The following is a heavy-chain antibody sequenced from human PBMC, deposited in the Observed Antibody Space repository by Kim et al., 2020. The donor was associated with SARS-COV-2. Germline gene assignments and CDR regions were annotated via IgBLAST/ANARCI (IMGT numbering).Heavy chain of an antibody. Sequence: GGSLRLSCEGFGFAFSSYQMSWVRQAPGKGLEWVAKIKPDGIQKYYVDSVKGRFTISRDNAKNSVYLEMNSLRAEDAALYYCARDWSGSGTSLDYWGQGT. CDR2: IKPDGIQK. D-gene: IGHD3-10*01. J-gene: IGHJ4*02. CDR1: GFAFSSYQ. V-gene: IGHV3-7*05. CDR3: ARDWSGSGTSLDY.